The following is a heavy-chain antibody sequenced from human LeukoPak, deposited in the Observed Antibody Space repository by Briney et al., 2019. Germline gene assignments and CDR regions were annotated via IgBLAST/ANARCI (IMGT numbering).Heavy chain of an antibody. D-gene: IGHD2-15*01. J-gene: IGHJ5*02. CDR2: IYYSGST. CDR1: GGSISSYY. V-gene: IGHV4-59*01. CDR3: ARKSGLGYCSGGSCPLGGHWFDP. Sequence: SETLSLTCTVSGGSISSYYWRWIRQPPGKGLEWIGYIYYSGSTNYNPSLKSRVTISVDTSKNQFSLKLSSVTAADTAVYYCARKSGLGYCSGGSCPLGGHWFDPWGQGTLVTVSS.